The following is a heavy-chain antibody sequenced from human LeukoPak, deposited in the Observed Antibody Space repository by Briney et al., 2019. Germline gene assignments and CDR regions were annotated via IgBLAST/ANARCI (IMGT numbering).Heavy chain of an antibody. CDR1: GYTFTRYG. D-gene: IGHD3-10*01. CDR2: ISAYNGNT. J-gene: IGHJ5*02. CDR3: ARVLTMVRGAFNWFDP. V-gene: IGHV1-18*01. Sequence: GASVEVSCHASGYTFTRYGISWVRPAPGQGLEWVGWISAYNGNTNYAQKLQGRVTMTTDTSTSTAYMELRSLRSDDTAVYYCARVLTMVRGAFNWFDPWGQGTLVTVSS.